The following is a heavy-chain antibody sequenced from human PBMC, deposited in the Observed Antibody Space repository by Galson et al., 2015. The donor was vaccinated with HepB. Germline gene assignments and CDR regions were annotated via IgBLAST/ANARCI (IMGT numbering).Heavy chain of an antibody. CDR3: AKDTGASDFLFDY. D-gene: IGHD2-21*02. V-gene: IGHV3-30*18. Sequence: SLRLSCAASGFTFGSYGMHWVRQAPGKGLEWVAVISYDGSNKYYADSVKGRFTISRDNSKNTLYLQMNSLRAEDTAVYYCAKDTGASDFLFDYWGQGTLVTVSS. J-gene: IGHJ4*02. CDR2: ISYDGSNK. CDR1: GFTFGSYG.